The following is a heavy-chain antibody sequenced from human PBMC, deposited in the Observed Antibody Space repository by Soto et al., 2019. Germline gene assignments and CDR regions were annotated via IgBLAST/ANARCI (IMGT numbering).Heavy chain of an antibody. Sequence: QVQLVQSGAEVKKPGSSVKVSCKASGGTFSSYAISWVRQAPGQGLEWMGGIIPIFGTANYAQKFQGRVTITADESTSTDYMELSSLRSEDTAVYYCASQGIAAAEAKFDPWGQGTLVTVSS. CDR1: GGTFSSYA. CDR3: ASQGIAAAEAKFDP. V-gene: IGHV1-69*01. CDR2: IIPIFGTA. D-gene: IGHD6-13*01. J-gene: IGHJ5*02.